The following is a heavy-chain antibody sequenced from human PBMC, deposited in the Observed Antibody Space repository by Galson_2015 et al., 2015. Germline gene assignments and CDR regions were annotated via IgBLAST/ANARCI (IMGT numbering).Heavy chain of an antibody. CDR2: IYSGGST. V-gene: IGHV3-53*01. CDR3: ARGGHEIQLWSILGDYYGMDV. D-gene: IGHD5-18*01. CDR1: GFTVSSNY. Sequence: SLRLSCAASGFTVSSNYMSWVRQAPGKGLEWVSVIYSGGSTYYADSVKGRFTISRDNSKNTLYLQMNSLRAEDTAVYYCARGGHEIQLWSILGDYYGMDVWGQGTTVTVSS. J-gene: IGHJ6*02.